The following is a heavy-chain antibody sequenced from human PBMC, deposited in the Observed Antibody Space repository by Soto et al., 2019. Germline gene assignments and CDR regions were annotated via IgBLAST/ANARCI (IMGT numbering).Heavy chain of an antibody. CDR2: TYYRSKWYN. CDR1: GDSVSSNSAA. Sequence: SQTLSLTCAISGDSVSSNSAAWNWIRQSPSRGLEWLGRTYYRSKWYNDYAVSVKSRITINPDTSKNQFSLQLNSVTPEDTAVYYCARDLHTDYDFWSGYHDVYYYYGMDVWGQGTTVTV. D-gene: IGHD3-3*01. J-gene: IGHJ6*02. V-gene: IGHV6-1*01. CDR3: ARDLHTDYDFWSGYHDVYYYYGMDV.